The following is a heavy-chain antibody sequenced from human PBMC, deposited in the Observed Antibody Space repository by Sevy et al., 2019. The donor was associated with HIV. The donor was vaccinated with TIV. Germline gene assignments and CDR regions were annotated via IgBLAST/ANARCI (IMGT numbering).Heavy chain of an antibody. D-gene: IGHD2-21*01. CDR1: GGSFSGYY. Sequence: SETLSLTCAVYGGSFSGYYWNWIRQTPGKGLEWIGEINHSGSTNYNPSLKSRVTISVDTSKNQFSLRLNSVTAADTACVYRSRAPPCGGSPGGPNWFGPLGQGTPVTVSS. V-gene: IGHV4-34*03. CDR3: SRAPPCGGSPGGPNWFGP. J-gene: IGHJ5*01. CDR2: INHSGST.